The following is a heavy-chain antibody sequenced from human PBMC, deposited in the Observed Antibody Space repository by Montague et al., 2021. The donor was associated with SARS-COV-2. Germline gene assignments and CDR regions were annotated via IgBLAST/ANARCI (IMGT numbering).Heavy chain of an antibody. J-gene: IGHJ4*02. D-gene: IGHD2-8*01. CDR2: IYYSGST. CDR3: VRSRAKRFYDCTKLDAPVTPYYFDC. Sequence: SETLSLTCTVSGGSISSSSYYWGWIRQPPGKGLEWIGSIYYSGSTYYNPSLKSRVTISVDTSKNQFSLKLSSVTAADTAVYYCVRSRAKRFYDCTKLDAPVTPYYFDCWGQGTLVTVSS. V-gene: IGHV4-39*01. CDR1: GGSISSSSYY.